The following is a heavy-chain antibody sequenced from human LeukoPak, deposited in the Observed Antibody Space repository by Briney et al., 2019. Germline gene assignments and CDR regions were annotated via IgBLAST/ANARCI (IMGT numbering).Heavy chain of an antibody. CDR1: GFTFSSYE. CDR3: VTPVRYCSGGSCRGVFQH. Sequence: GGSLRLSCAASGFTFSSYEMNWVRQAPGKGLEWVSVIYSGGSTYYADSVKGRFTISRHNSKNTLYLQMNSLRAEDTAVYYCVTPVRYCSGGSCRGVFQHWGQGTLVTVSS. D-gene: IGHD2-15*01. J-gene: IGHJ1*01. CDR2: IYSGGST. V-gene: IGHV3-53*04.